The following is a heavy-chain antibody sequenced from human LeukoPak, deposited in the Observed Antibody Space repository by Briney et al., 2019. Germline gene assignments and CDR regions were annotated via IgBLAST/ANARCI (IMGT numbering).Heavy chain of an antibody. D-gene: IGHD3-10*01. Sequence: ASVKASCKASGYTFTSYDINWVRQATGQGPEWMEWMNPSSGNTGYAQRFQGRVSMTRDTSTNTAYLELSSLRSEDTAVYYCATHTYYYSSGSFAYWGQGTLVTVSS. V-gene: IGHV1-8*01. J-gene: IGHJ4*02. CDR1: GYTFTSYD. CDR3: ATHTYYYSSGSFAY. CDR2: MNPSSGNT.